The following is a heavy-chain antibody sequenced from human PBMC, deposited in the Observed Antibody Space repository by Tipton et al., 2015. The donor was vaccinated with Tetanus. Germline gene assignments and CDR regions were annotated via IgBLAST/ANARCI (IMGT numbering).Heavy chain of an antibody. CDR2: ISGYNGNT. CDR3: ARDQLDH. V-gene: IGHV1-18*01. J-gene: IGHJ4*02. Sequence: QLVQSGGEVKKPGASVKVSCKASGYTFISYAVTWVRQAPGQGLEWMGWISGYNGNTNFTQKFQGRLTMTRDTSTSTAYMELRSLRSDDTAVYFCARDQLDHWGQGTLVTVSS. CDR1: GYTFISYA.